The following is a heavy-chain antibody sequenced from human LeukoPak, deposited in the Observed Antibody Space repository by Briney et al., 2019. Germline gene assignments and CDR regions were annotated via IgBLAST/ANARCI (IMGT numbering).Heavy chain of an antibody. J-gene: IGHJ4*02. CDR1: GFTFISCG. V-gene: IGHV3-30*19. D-gene: IGHD6-19*01. CDR3: AKDRAITVAGTGLEY. CDR2: ISYDGSNE. Sequence: GGALLLSCAAAGFTFISCGMHWGRQAPGKGLEWVAIISYDGSNERYADSVKGRFTISRDNSKNTLYLQMNSLRTEDTAVYFCAKDRAITVAGTGLEYWGQGALVTVSS.